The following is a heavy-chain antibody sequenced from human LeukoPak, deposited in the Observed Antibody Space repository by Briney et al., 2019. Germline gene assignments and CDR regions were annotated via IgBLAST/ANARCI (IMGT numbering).Heavy chain of an antibody. CDR1: GGSIGSGDYY. J-gene: IGHJ3*02. CDR2: FYYSGNT. D-gene: IGHD3-22*01. Sequence: SETLSLTCTVSGGSIGSGDYYWSWIRQPPGKGLEWIGYFYYSGNTYYNPSLKSRVTISVDTSKNQFSLKLSSVTAADTAVYYCARATITMAVGIPADAFDIWGQGPMVTVSS. CDR3: ARATITMAVGIPADAFDI. V-gene: IGHV4-30-4*08.